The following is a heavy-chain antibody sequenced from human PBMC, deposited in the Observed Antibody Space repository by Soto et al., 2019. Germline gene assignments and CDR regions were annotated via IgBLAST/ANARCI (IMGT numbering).Heavy chain of an antibody. D-gene: IGHD3-10*01. Sequence: SGPTLVNPTETLTLTCTVSGLSLNNGRLGVSWIRQSPGKALEWLALIYWHDDKRYSPSLSSRLSITKDTSKNQVVLTMTDMDPVDTATYYCAHRGGATVGLYYFDYWGQGALVTVSS. J-gene: IGHJ4*02. V-gene: IGHV2-5*01. CDR2: IYWHDDK. CDR1: GLSLNNGRLG. CDR3: AHRGGATVGLYYFDY.